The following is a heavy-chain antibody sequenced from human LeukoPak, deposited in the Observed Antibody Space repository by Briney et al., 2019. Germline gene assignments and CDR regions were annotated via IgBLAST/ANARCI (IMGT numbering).Heavy chain of an antibody. V-gene: IGHV1-2*02. CDR3: ARGDPLNDFWSGYYFY. J-gene: IGHJ4*02. Sequence: ASVKVSCKASGYTFTGYYMHWVRQAPGQGLEWMGWINPNSGGTNYAQKFQGRVTMTRGTSISTAYMELSRLRSDDTAVYYCARGDPLNDFWSGYYFYWGQGTLVTVSS. CDR2: INPNSGGT. CDR1: GYTFTGYY. D-gene: IGHD3-3*01.